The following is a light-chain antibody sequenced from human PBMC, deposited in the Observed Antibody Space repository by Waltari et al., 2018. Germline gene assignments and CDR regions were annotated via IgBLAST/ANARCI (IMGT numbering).Light chain of an antibody. J-gene: IGLJ3*02. CDR1: ATNIGVNF. V-gene: IGLV1-47*01. CDR3: AAWDDRLYTVM. CDR2: KNE. Sequence: QSVLTQPPSASGTPGQRVTISCSGGATNIGVNFVYWYRQLPGTAPKLLLYKNEQRPSGVPDLISGSKSGTSASLVISGLRSEDEADYYCAAWDDRLYTVMFGGGTKLTVL.